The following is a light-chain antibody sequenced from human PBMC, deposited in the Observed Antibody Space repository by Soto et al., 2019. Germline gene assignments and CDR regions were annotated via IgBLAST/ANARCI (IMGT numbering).Light chain of an antibody. Sequence: EIVMTQSPVTLSVSPGERAALSCRASQSVSSNFAWYQQRPGQAPRLLIYGASTRATGIPARFSGSGSATEFTLTISSLQSEDVAVYYCQQYNNWPYTFGQGTKLEIK. V-gene: IGKV3-15*01. CDR3: QQYNNWPYT. CDR2: GAS. CDR1: QSVSSN. J-gene: IGKJ2*01.